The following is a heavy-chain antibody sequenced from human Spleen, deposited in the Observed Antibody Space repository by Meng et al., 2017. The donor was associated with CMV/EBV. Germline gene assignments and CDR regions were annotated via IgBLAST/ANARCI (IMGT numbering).Heavy chain of an antibody. D-gene: IGHD6-13*01. J-gene: IGHJ4*02. CDR3: ARGAYISSWYYFDY. CDR1: GDSVSSNSAA. V-gene: IGHV6-1*01. Sequence: LRLSCGISGDSVSSNSAAWNWIRQSPSRGLEWLGRTYYRSKWRNEYAVSVKRRITINADTSKNQFSLQLNSVTPEDTAVYYCARGAYISSWYYFDYWGQGTLVTVSS. CDR2: TYYRSKWRN.